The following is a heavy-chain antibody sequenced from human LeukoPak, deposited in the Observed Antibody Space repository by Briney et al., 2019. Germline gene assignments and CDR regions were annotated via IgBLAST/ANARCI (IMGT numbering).Heavy chain of an antibody. V-gene: IGHV4-59*08. CDR2: IYYSGST. CDR3: ARSYGDYITGAYAFDV. Sequence: SETLSLTCTVSGASISDYYWSWIRQPPGKGLEWIAYIYYSGSTNYNPSLKSRLTISVDTSKNQFSLKLSSVTAADTAVYYCARSYGDYITGAYAFDVWGQGTMVTVSS. J-gene: IGHJ3*01. CDR1: GASISDYY. D-gene: IGHD4-17*01.